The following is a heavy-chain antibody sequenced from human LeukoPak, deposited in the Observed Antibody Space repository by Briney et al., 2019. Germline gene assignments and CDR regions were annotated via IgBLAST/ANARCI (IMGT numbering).Heavy chain of an antibody. D-gene: IGHD3-10*01. CDR2: ISAYNCNT. CDR1: GYIFTSHH. V-gene: IGHV1-18*04. J-gene: IGHJ4*02. CDR3: ARGRSGSQIDY. Sequence: ASVKLSCKASGYIFTSHHMHWVRQAPGQGLEWMGWISAYNCNTNYAQKLQGRVTMTTDTSTSKAYMELRSLRSDDTAVYYCARGRSGSQIDYWGQGTLVTVSS.